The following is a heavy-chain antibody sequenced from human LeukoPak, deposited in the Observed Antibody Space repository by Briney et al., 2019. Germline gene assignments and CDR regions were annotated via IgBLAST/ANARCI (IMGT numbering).Heavy chain of an antibody. V-gene: IGHV4-59*01. CDR2: IYYSGST. Sequence: PSETLSLTCTVSGGSISSYYWSWIRQPPGKGLDWIGYIYYSGSTNYNPSLKSRVTISVDTSKNQFSLKLSSVTAADTAVYYCARVSNTAMAVDYWGQGTLVTVSS. J-gene: IGHJ4*02. D-gene: IGHD5-18*01. CDR1: GGSISSYY. CDR3: ARVSNTAMAVDY.